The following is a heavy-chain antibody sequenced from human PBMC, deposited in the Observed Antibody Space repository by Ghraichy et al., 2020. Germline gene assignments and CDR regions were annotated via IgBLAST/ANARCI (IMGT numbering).Heavy chain of an antibody. D-gene: IGHD1-26*01. CDR1: GFSLSTSGMR. V-gene: IGHV2-70*04. CDR2: IDWDDDK. CDR3: VVGATSPADY. J-gene: IGHJ4*02. Sequence: SGPTLVKPTQTLTLTCTFSGFSLSTSGMRVSWIRQPPGKALEWLARIDWDDDKFYSTSLKTRLTISKDTSKNQVVLTMTNMDPVDTATYYCVVGATSPADYWGQGTLVTVSS.